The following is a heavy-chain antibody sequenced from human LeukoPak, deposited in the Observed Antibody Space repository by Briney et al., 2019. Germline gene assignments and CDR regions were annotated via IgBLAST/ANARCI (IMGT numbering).Heavy chain of an antibody. D-gene: IGHD3-9*01. J-gene: IGHJ4*02. CDR3: AREILTGYYNAGLGY. V-gene: IGHV7-4-1*02. CDR1: GYTFTSYA. CDR2: INTNTGNP. Sequence: GASVKVSCKASGYTFTSYAMNWVRQAPGQGLEWMGWINTNTGNPTYAQGFTGRFVFSLDTSVSTAYLQISSLKAEDTAVYYCAREILTGYYNAGLGYWGQGTLVTVSS.